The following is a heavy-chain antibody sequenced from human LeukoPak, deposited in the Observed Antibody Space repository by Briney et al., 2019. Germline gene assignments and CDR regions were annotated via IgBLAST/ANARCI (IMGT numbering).Heavy chain of an antibody. CDR1: GFTFSSYD. D-gene: IGHD2-2*02. V-gene: IGHV3-13*01. Sequence: PGGSLRLSCAASGFTFSSYDMHWVRQATGKGLEWVSAIGTAGDTYYPGSVKGRFTISRENAKNSLYLQMNSLRAGDTAVYYCAKDRGYCSSTSCYRSSPNWGQGTLVTVSS. CDR3: AKDRGYCSSTSCYRSSPN. J-gene: IGHJ4*02. CDR2: IGTAGDT.